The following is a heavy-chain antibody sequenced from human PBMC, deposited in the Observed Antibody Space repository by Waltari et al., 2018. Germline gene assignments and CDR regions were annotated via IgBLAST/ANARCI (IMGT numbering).Heavy chain of an antibody. Sequence: QVQLVQSGAEVKKPGASVKVSCKASGYTFTGYYMHWVRQAPGQGLEWMGWINPNSGGTNYAQKFQGRVTMTRDTSISTAYMELSRLRSDDTAVYYCAISTYDYGDYMAPWFDPWGQGTLVTVSS. CDR3: AISTYDYGDYMAPWFDP. J-gene: IGHJ5*02. CDR2: INPNSGGT. CDR1: GYTFTGYY. D-gene: IGHD4-17*01. V-gene: IGHV1-2*02.